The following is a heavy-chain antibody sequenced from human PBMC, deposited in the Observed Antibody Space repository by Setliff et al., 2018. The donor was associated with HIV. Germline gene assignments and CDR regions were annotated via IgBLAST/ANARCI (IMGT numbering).Heavy chain of an antibody. V-gene: IGHV4-61*02. CDR2: IYTSGST. D-gene: IGHD3-3*01. J-gene: IGHJ4*02. CDR3: AGSWSGYPLSFGY. CDR1: GGSISSGSYY. Sequence: PSETLSLTCTVSGGSISSGSYYWSWIRQPAGKGLEWIGRIYTSGSTNYNPSLKSRVTISVDTSKNQFSLKLSSVTAADTAVYYCAGSWSGYPLSFGYWGQGTLVTSP.